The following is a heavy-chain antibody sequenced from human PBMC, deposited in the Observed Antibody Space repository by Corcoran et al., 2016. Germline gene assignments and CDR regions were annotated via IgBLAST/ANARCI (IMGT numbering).Heavy chain of an antibody. CDR3: GYSGSRGAFDI. CDR1: GGSFSGYY. J-gene: IGHJ3*02. D-gene: IGHD1-26*01. V-gene: IGHV4-34*01. Sequence: QVQLQQWGAGLLKPSETLSLTCAVYGGSFSGYYWSWIRQPPGKGLEWIGEINHSGSTNYNPSLKSRVTISVDTSKNQFSLKLSSVTAADTAVYYCGYSGSRGAFDIWGQGTMVTVSS. CDR2: INHSGST.